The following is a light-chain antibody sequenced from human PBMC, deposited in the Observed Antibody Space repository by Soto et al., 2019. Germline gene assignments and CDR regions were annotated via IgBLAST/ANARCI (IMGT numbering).Light chain of an antibody. CDR3: SSYRTSNTRQIV. V-gene: IGLV2-14*03. Sequence: QSALTQPASVSGSPGQSITISCTGTSIDVGGYNYVSWYQHHPGKAPKLMIYDFSNRPSGVSNRFSGSKSGNTASLSISGLQPEDEADYYCSSYRTSNTRQIVCGTGTKLTVL. CDR2: DFS. CDR1: SIDVGGYNY. J-gene: IGLJ1*01.